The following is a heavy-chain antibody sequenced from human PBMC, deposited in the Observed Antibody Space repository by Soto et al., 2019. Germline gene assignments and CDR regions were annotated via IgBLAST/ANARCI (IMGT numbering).Heavy chain of an antibody. J-gene: IGHJ4*02. CDR1: GFTFSSYG. CDR3: ARDHSSSSHRPFDY. Sequence: GGSLRLSCAASGFTFSSYGMHWVRQAPGKGLEWVAVIWYDGSNKYYADSVKGRFTISRDNSKNTLYLQMNSLRAEDTAVYYCARDHSSSSHRPFDYWGQGTLVTVSS. V-gene: IGHV3-33*01. D-gene: IGHD6-6*01. CDR2: IWYDGSNK.